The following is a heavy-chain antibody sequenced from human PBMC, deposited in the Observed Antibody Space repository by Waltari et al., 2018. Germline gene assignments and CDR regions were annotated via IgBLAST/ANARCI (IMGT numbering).Heavy chain of an antibody. CDR3: ARGGGGLDY. J-gene: IGHJ4*02. V-gene: IGHV3-48*03. D-gene: IGHD3-16*01. CDR2: MSGSGGTM. CDR1: GFTFSNYE. Sequence: EVQLVESGGGLVQPGGSMSLSCAASGFTFSNYEMTWVRQAPGKGLEWGSYMSGSGGTMYYADSVKGRFTISRDNTKNSLYLQMNNLRAEDTALYYCARGGGGLDYWGQGTLVTVSS.